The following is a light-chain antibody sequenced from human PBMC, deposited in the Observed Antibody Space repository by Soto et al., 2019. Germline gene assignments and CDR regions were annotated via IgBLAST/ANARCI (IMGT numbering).Light chain of an antibody. Sequence: EIVLSQSPATLSLSPGERASLSCRASQSISVYLAWYQQKSGQPPRLLIYDASNRATGIPARFSGSGSGTDFTLTISSLEPEDFAVYYCHQRTRWPPTFGGGTNVEI. J-gene: IGKJ4*01. CDR1: QSISVY. CDR3: HQRTRWPPT. V-gene: IGKV3-11*01. CDR2: DAS.